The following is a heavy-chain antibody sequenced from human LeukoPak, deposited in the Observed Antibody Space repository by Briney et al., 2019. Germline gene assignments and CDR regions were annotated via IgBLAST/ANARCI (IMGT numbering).Heavy chain of an antibody. Sequence: PGRSLRLSCAASGFTFSNYEMNWVRQAPGKGLEWVSYISSSGSTIYYADSVKGRFTISRDNAKNSLYLQMNSLRAEDTAVYYCARVLRTSKYFDYWGQGTLVTVSS. CDR2: ISSSGSTI. CDR3: ARVLRTSKYFDY. V-gene: IGHV3-48*03. J-gene: IGHJ4*02. CDR1: GFTFSNYE. D-gene: IGHD2/OR15-2a*01.